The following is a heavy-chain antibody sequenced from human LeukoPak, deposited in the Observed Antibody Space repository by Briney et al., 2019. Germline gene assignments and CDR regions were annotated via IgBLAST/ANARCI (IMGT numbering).Heavy chain of an antibody. CDR2: INHSGST. Sequence: KPSETQSLTCAVYGGSFTVYYWIWIRHPPGKGLEWIGEINHSGSTNYNPTLKSRVTKSVDTSKSQFSLKLSSVTAADPAVYYCARVRGSCSLYFDLWGRGTLVTVSS. CDR1: GGSFTVYY. D-gene: IGHD1-26*01. J-gene: IGHJ2*01. V-gene: IGHV4-34*01. CDR3: ARVRGSCSLYFDL.